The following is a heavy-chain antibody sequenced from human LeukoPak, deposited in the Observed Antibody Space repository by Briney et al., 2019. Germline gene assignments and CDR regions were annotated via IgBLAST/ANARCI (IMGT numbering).Heavy chain of an antibody. CDR2: ISSSSSTI. Sequence: QAGGSLRLSCAASGFTFSSYSMNWVRQAPGKGLEWVSYISSSSSTIYYADSVKGRFTISGDNAKNSLYLQMNSLRAEDTAVYYCARDDGYYYGSGSYSSLDYWGQGTLVTVSS. CDR3: ARDDGYYYGSGSYSSLDY. V-gene: IGHV3-48*01. J-gene: IGHJ4*02. CDR1: GFTFSSYS. D-gene: IGHD3-10*01.